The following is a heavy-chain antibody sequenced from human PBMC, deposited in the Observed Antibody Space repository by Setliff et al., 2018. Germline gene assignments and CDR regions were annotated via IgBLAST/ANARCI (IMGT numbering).Heavy chain of an antibody. CDR1: GGSISSYY. Sequence: SETLSLTCTVSGGSISSYYWSWIRQPAGKGLEWIGRIYTSGSTNYNPSLKSRVTISVDKSKNQSSLKLSSVTAADTAVYYCARDPPYYYDSSGYYSNAFDIWGQGTMVTVSS. CDR2: IYTSGST. D-gene: IGHD3-22*01. V-gene: IGHV4-4*07. CDR3: ARDPPYYYDSSGYYSNAFDI. J-gene: IGHJ3*02.